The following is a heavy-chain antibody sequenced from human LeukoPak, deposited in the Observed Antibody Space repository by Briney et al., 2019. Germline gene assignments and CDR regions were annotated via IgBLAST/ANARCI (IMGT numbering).Heavy chain of an antibody. CDR1: GGSISTYY. Sequence: SETLSLTCTVSGGSISTYYWSWIRQPPGTGLEWIGYIYYSGSTGYNPSLKSRITISVDASKNHFSLNLSSVTAADTALYYCARFAATPPYYQYYYMDVWGKGTTVTISS. CDR3: ARFAATPPYYQYYYMDV. D-gene: IGHD2-15*01. CDR2: IYYSGST. V-gene: IGHV4-59*01. J-gene: IGHJ6*03.